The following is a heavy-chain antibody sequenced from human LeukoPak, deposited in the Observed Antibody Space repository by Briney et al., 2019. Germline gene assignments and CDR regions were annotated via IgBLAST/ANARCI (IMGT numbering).Heavy chain of an antibody. Sequence: GGSLRLSCAASGFTFSDYYMSWIRQAPGKGLEGVSYISSSGSTIDYADSVKGRFTISRDNAKNSMYLQMNSLRAEDTAVYYCARSIPAGNRRWGQGTLVTVSS. J-gene: IGHJ4*02. V-gene: IGHV3-11*01. CDR1: GFTFSDYY. CDR3: ARSIPAGNRR. D-gene: IGHD2-2*01. CDR2: ISSSGSTI.